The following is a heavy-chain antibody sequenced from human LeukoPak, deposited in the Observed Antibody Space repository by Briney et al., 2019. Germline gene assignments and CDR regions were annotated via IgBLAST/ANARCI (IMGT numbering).Heavy chain of an antibody. J-gene: IGHJ4*02. Sequence: WASVKVSCKASGGTFSSYAISWVRQAPGQGLEWMGGIIPIFGTANYAQKFQGRVTITADESTSTAYMELSSLRSEDTAVYYCARDTPSYCSGGSCYYLDYWGQGTLVTVSS. CDR1: GGTFSSYA. CDR2: IIPIFGTA. D-gene: IGHD2-15*01. CDR3: ARDTPSYCSGGSCYYLDY. V-gene: IGHV1-69*13.